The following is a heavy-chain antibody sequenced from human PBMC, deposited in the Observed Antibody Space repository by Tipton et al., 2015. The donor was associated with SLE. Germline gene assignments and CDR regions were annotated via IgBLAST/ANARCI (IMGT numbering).Heavy chain of an antibody. Sequence: TLSLTCTVSGGSISSYYWGWIRQPPGKGLEWIGSIYHSGTAYYNPSLKSRVTISVDTSKNQFSLKLSSVTAADTAVYYCARDRGGSSPVWGQGTLVTVSS. CDR2: IYHSGTA. D-gene: IGHD6-6*01. CDR3: ARDRGGSSPV. CDR1: GGSISSYY. J-gene: IGHJ4*02. V-gene: IGHV4-39*07.